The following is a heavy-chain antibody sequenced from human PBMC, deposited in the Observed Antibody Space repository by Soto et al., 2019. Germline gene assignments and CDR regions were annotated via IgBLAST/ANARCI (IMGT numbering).Heavy chain of an antibody. J-gene: IGHJ4*02. CDR2: IIPLFGTA. CDR1: GCTFSNYA. V-gene: IGHV1-69*13. D-gene: IGHD5-12*01. Sequence: SVKVSCKASGCTFSNYAINWVRQAPGQGLEWMGGIIPLFGTANYAQKFQGRVTITADESTSTAYLDLSSLRSEDTAVYYCARPVEMATISRSYLFYWGQGTLVTVSS. CDR3: ARPVEMATISRSYLFY.